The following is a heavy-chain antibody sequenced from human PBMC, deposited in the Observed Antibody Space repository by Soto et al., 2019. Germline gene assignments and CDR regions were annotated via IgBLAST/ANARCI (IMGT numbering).Heavy chain of an antibody. CDR3: ARDPRRFLGVGSYFDY. CDR2: ISAYNGNT. CDR1: GYTFTSYG. D-gene: IGHD3-3*01. Sequence: ASVKVSSKASGYTFTSYGISWVRQAPGQGLEWMGWISAYNGNTNYAQKLQGRVTMTTDTSTSTAYMELRSLRSDDTAVYYCARDPRRFLGVGSYFDYWGQGTQVTVSS. V-gene: IGHV1-18*01. J-gene: IGHJ4*02.